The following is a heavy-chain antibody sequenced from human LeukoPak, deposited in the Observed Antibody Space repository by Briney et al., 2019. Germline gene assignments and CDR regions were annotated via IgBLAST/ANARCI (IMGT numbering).Heavy chain of an antibody. CDR2: IIPFFGTP. Sequence: ASVKVSCKASGGTFSNYLISWVRQAPGQGLEGMGRIIPFFGTPDYAQKFQGRITITTDESTNTAYMELSSLRSEDTAVYYCARDGVHYYDSSGYYLVWGKGTTVTVSS. V-gene: IGHV1-69*05. J-gene: IGHJ6*04. CDR1: GGTFSNYL. CDR3: ARDGVHYYDSSGYYLV. D-gene: IGHD3-22*01.